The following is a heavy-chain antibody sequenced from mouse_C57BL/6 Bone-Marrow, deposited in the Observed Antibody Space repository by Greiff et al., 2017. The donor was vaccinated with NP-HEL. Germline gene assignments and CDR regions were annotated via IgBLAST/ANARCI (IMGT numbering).Heavy chain of an antibody. V-gene: IGHV5-9-1*02. D-gene: IGHD2-4*01. CDR2: ISSGGDYI. Sequence: EVKLQESGEGLVKPGGSLKLSCAASGFTFSSYAMSWVRQTPEKRLEWVAYISSGGDYIYYADTVKGRFTISRDNARNTLYLQMSSLKSEDTAMYYCTRDPYDYDAGYYAMDYWGQGTSVTVSS. CDR3: TRDPYDYDAGYYAMDY. J-gene: IGHJ4*01. CDR1: GFTFSSYA.